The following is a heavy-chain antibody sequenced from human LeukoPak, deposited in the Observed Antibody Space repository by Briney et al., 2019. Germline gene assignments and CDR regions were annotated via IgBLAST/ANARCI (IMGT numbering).Heavy chain of an antibody. J-gene: IGHJ4*02. D-gene: IGHD2-2*01. CDR3: TREVVPAARGFDY. Sequence: PGGSLRLSCAASGVTFGDYAMSWFRQAPGKGLEWVGFIRSKAYGGTTEYAASVKGRFPISRDDYKSIAYLQMNSLKTEDTAVYYCTREVVPAARGFDYWGQGTLVTVSS. CDR1: GVTFGDYA. V-gene: IGHV3-49*03. CDR2: IRSKAYGGTT.